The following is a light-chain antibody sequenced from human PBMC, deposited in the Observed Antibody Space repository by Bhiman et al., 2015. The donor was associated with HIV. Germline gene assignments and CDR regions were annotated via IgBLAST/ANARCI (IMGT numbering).Light chain of an antibody. CDR1: GSDVGAYDN. CDR3: GTWDRSLSAGGV. CDR2: AVH. Sequence: QSALTQPPSASGSPGQSVTISCTGTGSDVGAYDNVCWYQQLPGRAPKLIIYAVHRRPSGVPDRFSGSKSGTSATLGITGLQTGDEADYYCGTWDRSLSAGGVFGTGTKVTVL. V-gene: IGLV2-8*01. J-gene: IGLJ1*01.